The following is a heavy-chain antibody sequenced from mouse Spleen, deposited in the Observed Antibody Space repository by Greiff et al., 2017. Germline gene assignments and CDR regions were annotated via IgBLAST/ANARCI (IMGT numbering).Heavy chain of an antibody. V-gene: IGHV1S135*01. J-gene: IGHJ1*01. CDR3: AGRNSLLRLRGWYFDV. CDR2: IDPYNGGT. D-gene: IGHD1-2*01. CDR1: GYAFTSYN. Sequence: VQLQQSGPELVKPGASVKVSCKASGYAFTSYNMYWVKQSHGKSLEWIGYIDPYNGGTSYNQKFKGKATLTVDKSSSTAYMHLNSLTSEDSAVYYCAGRNSLLRLRGWYFDVWGAGTTVTVSS.